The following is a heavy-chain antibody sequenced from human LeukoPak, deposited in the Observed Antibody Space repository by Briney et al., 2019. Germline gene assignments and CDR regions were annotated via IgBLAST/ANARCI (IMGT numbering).Heavy chain of an antibody. Sequence: GGSLRLSCAASGFIFSSYNMHWVRQAPGKGLEWVSAISGSGGSTYYADSVKGRFTISRDNSKNTVYLQMNSLRGEDTAVYYCASTAAATDPPGFWGQGTLVTVSS. CDR1: GFIFSSYN. CDR2: ISGSGGST. V-gene: IGHV3-23*01. D-gene: IGHD6-13*01. J-gene: IGHJ4*02. CDR3: ASTAAATDPPGF.